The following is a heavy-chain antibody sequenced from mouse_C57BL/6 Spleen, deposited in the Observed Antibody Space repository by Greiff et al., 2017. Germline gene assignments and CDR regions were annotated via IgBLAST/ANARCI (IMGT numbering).Heavy chain of an antibody. CDR2: IYPGNSET. CDR1: GYTFTSYW. V-gene: IGHV1-5*01. CDR3: TRWGVYSLGYFDV. J-gene: IGHJ1*03. Sequence: VQLQQSGTVLARPGASVKMSCKTSGYTFTSYWMHWVKQRPGPGLEWIGAIYPGNSETSYNQKFKGKANLTAVTSASTAYMELSSLTNEDSAVYYCTRWGVYSLGYFDVWGTGTTVTVSS. D-gene: IGHD2-10*02.